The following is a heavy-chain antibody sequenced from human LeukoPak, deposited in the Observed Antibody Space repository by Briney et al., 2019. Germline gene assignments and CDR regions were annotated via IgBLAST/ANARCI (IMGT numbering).Heavy chain of an antibody. D-gene: IGHD3-22*01. Sequence: GGALRLSCAASLFTFINSAMSWVRQAPGKVLEWGSTLSGSGMTTYYADSVEGRFTISRDNYKNTPYLQMKSLRAEDNAVYYCGKGIYSSGWGYFDYWGHGTLVTVSS. CDR1: LFTFINSA. J-gene: IGHJ4*01. V-gene: IGHV3-23*01. CDR2: LSGSGMTT. CDR3: GKGIYSSGWGYFDY.